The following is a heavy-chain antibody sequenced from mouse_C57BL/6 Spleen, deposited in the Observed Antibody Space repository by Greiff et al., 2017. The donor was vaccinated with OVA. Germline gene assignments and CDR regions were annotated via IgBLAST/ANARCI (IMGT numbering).Heavy chain of an antibody. CDR3: ARPIGLRRGYAMDY. CDR2: INPNNGGT. J-gene: IGHJ4*01. CDR1: GYTFTSYW. D-gene: IGHD2-4*01. Sequence: EVQLQQPGAELVKPGASVKLSCKASGYTFTSYWMDWVKQSHGKSLEWIGDINPNNGGTIYNQKFKGKATLTVDKSSSTAYMELRSLTSEDTAVYYCARPIGLRRGYAMDYWGQGTSVTVSS. V-gene: IGHV1-18*01.